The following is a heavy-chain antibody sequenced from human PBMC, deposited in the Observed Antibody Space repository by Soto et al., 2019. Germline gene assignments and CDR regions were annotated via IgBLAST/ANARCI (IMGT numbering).Heavy chain of an antibody. D-gene: IGHD3-22*01. CDR2: IDPSDSYT. V-gene: IGHV5-10-1*01. CDR3: ARHRQYYYDSSGLYWFDP. J-gene: IGHJ5*02. CDR1: GYSFTSYW. Sequence: EVQLVQSGAEVKKPGESLRISCKGSGYSFTSYWISWVRQMPGKGLEWMGRIDPSDSYTNYSPSFQGHVTIPADKSISTAYLQWSSLKASDTAMYYCARHRQYYYDSSGLYWFDPWGQGTLVTVSS.